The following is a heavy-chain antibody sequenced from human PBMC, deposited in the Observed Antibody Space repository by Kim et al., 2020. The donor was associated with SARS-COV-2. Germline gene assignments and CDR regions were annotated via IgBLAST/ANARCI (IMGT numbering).Heavy chain of an antibody. V-gene: IGHV4-34*01. CDR3: ARGLDCDITSFDY. D-gene: IGHD3-9*01. Sequence: YNPSLKSRVTISVDTSKNQFSRKLSSVTAADTAVYYCARGLDCDITSFDYWGQGTLVTVSS. J-gene: IGHJ4*02.